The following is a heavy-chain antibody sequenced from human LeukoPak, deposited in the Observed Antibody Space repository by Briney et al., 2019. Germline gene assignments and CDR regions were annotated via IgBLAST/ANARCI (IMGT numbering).Heavy chain of an antibody. CDR3: ARGGGGLGDNWFDP. CDR1: GYAFTTYG. Sequence: GASVKVSCKASGYAFTTYGISWVRQAPGQGLEWMGWITTYNGDANYAQKLQGRVIMTRDTSTSTAYMELRSLRSDDTAVYYWARGGGGLGDNWFDPWGQGTLVTVSS. CDR2: ITTYNGDA. D-gene: IGHD3-10*01. V-gene: IGHV1-18*01. J-gene: IGHJ5*02.